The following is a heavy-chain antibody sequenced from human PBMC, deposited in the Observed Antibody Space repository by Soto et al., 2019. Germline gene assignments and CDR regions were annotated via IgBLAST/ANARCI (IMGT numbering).Heavy chain of an antibody. CDR2: IYDRGST. CDR1: GASISSYS. CDR3: AREVTRIAVAGTLDNWFDP. V-gene: IGHV4-59*01. Sequence: SETLSLTCTVSGASISSYSWSWIRQPPGKGLEWIGNIYDRGSTTYNPSLKSRVTISVDTSKNQLSLKVTSLTAADTAVYYCAREVTRIAVAGTLDNWFDPWGQGTLVTVSS. J-gene: IGHJ5*02. D-gene: IGHD6-19*01.